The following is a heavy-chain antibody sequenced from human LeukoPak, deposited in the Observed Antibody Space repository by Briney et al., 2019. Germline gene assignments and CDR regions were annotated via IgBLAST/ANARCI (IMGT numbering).Heavy chain of an antibody. D-gene: IGHD4-11*01. J-gene: IGHJ4*02. Sequence: PGGSLRLSCAASGFTFSSYRMSWVRQAPGKGLEWVSYISSSSSTIYYADSVKGRFTISRDNAKNSLYLQMNSLRAEDTALYYCARVASNYDFDYWGQGTLVAVSS. CDR1: GFTFSSYR. CDR2: ISSSSSTI. V-gene: IGHV3-48*04. CDR3: ARVASNYDFDY.